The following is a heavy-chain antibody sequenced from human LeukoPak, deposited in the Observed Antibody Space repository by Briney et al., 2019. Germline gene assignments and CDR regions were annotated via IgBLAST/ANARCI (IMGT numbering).Heavy chain of an antibody. Sequence: PGGSLRLSCAASGFTFSSYGMHWVRQAPGKGLEWVAVISYDGSNKYYADSVKGRFTISRDNSKNTLYLQMNSLRAEDTAVYYCARDASKDFWRFPTAFDIWGQGTMVTVSS. J-gene: IGHJ3*02. CDR1: GFTFSSYG. CDR3: ARDASKDFWRFPTAFDI. CDR2: ISYDGSNK. V-gene: IGHV3-30*03. D-gene: IGHD3-3*01.